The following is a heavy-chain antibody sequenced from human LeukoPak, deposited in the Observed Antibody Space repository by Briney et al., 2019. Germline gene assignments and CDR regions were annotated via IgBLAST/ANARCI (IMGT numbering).Heavy chain of an antibody. CDR1: GFTFSSYS. J-gene: IGHJ4*02. V-gene: IGHV3-21*04. Sequence: GGSLRLSCAASGFTFSSYSMNWVRQAPGKGLEWVSSISSSSYIYYADSVKGRFTISRDNSKNTLYLQMNSLRAEDTAVYYCAKGRGYCSGGSCYSGFDYWGQGTLVTVSS. CDR3: AKGRGYCSGGSCYSGFDY. D-gene: IGHD2-15*01. CDR2: ISSSSYI.